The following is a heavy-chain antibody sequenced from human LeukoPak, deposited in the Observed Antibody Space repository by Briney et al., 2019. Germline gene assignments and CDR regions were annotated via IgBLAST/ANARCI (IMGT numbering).Heavy chain of an antibody. CDR3: ARGVYIAAAQYAY. D-gene: IGHD6-13*01. CDR2: IYYSGTT. CDR1: GGSISSYY. Sequence: SETLSLTCTVSGGSISSYYWSWIRQPPGKGLEWIGYIYYSGTTNYNPSLKSRVTISVDTSKNQFSLKLSSVTAADTAVYYYARGVYIAAAQYAYWGQGTLVTVSS. J-gene: IGHJ4*02. V-gene: IGHV4-59*01.